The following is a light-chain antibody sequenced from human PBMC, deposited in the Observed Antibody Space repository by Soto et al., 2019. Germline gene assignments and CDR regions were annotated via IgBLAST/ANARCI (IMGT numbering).Light chain of an antibody. CDR1: SSDVGGFTY. J-gene: IGLJ2*01. CDR3: RADAGLNNVL. Sequence: QSALTQPPSASGSPGQSVTISCTGTSSDVGGFTYVSWYQQKSGQAPKLILYEVNERPSGLHDRFSGSKSDNTASLTVAGLPAEDDADYCARADAGLNNVLFGGGTKLTVL. V-gene: IGLV2-8*01. CDR2: EVN.